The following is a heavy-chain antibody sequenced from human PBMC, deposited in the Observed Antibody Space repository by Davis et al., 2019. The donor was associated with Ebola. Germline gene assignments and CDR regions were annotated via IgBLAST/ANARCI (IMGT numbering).Heavy chain of an antibody. CDR1: GFIFHEHA. CDR3: GKDLTPGGLEV. D-gene: IGHD3-10*01. J-gene: IGHJ6*02. Sequence: GESLKISCAASGFIFHEHAMHWVRQAPGKGLEWVAGFMWDGSEIGYADSVKGRFTISMDNAKTSLYLQMNTLRPEDTALYCCGKDLTPGGLEVWGQGTTVTVSS. V-gene: IGHV3-9*01. CDR2: FMWDGSEI.